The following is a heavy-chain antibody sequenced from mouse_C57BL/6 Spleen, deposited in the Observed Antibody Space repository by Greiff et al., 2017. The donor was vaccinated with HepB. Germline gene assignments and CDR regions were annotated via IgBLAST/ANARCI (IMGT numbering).Heavy chain of an antibody. CDR3: ARITTVDDY. D-gene: IGHD1-1*01. Sequence: VQLQQPGAELVKPGASVKLSCKASGYTFTSYWLQWVKQRPGQGLEWIGEIDPSDSYTNYNQKFKGKATLTVDTSSSTAYMQLSSLTSEDSAVYYCARITTVDDYWGQGTTLTVSS. CDR2: IDPSDSYT. CDR1: GYTFTSYW. V-gene: IGHV1-50*01. J-gene: IGHJ2*01.